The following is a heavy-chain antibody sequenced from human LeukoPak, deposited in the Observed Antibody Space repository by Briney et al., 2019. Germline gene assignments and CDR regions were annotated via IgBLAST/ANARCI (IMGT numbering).Heavy chain of an antibody. J-gene: IGHJ6*03. Sequence: GASVKVSCKASGYTFTAYYMHWVRQAPGQGLEWMGWINRNTDGTNYAQKFQGRVTMTSDTSINTAYMELTRLRSDDTAVYYCATSSLHHYYYYMDVWGKGTTVTVSS. V-gene: IGHV1-2*02. CDR2: INRNTDGT. CDR1: GYTFTAYY. CDR3: ATSSLHHYYYYMDV. D-gene: IGHD3-10*01.